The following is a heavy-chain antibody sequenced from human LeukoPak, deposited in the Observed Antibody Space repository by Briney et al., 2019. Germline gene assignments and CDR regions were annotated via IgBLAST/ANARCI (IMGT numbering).Heavy chain of an antibody. CDR2: ISGSGGNT. Sequence: GGSLRLSCAASGFIFSTYAMSWVRQAPGKGLEWVSGISGSGGNTYYADSVKGRFTISRDNSNSTLFLQMDNLRAEDTAVYYCARERWGYSSSLNWFDPWGQGTLVTVSS. CDR3: ARERWGYSSSLNWFDP. J-gene: IGHJ5*02. D-gene: IGHD6-13*01. V-gene: IGHV3-23*01. CDR1: GFIFSTYA.